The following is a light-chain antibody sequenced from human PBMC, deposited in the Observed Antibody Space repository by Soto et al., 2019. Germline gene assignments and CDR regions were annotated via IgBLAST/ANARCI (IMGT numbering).Light chain of an antibody. J-gene: IGKJ2*01. CDR1: QNIRSS. V-gene: IGKV1-39*01. Sequence: DIQMTQSPSSLSASVGDRVTLNCRASQNIRSSLNWYQQRPGRAPQVLIYTASSLESGVPSRFSGSGSGTDFSLTISSLQPEDFASYYCQQTYSTPYTFGQGTNLEIK. CDR2: TAS. CDR3: QQTYSTPYT.